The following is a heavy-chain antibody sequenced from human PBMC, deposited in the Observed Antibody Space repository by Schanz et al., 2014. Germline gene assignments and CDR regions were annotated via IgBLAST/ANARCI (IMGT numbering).Heavy chain of an antibody. V-gene: IGHV3-33*08. CDR1: GFTFSSYS. Sequence: VQLVESGGGLVQPGGSLRLSCTASGFTFSSYSMNWVRQAPGKGLEWVGVISYDGSKKSYADSVKGRFTISRDNSKNTLYLQMNSLRAEDTAVYYCARGRVLESWGQGTLVTVSS. J-gene: IGHJ5*02. D-gene: IGHD1-1*01. CDR2: ISYDGSKK. CDR3: ARGRVLES.